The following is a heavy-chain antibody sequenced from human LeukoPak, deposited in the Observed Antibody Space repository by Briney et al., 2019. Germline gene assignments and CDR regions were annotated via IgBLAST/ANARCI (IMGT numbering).Heavy chain of an antibody. V-gene: IGHV3-23*01. CDR1: GFTFSSYA. Sequence: GGSLRLSCAASGFTFSSYAMSWVRQAPGKGLEWVSAISGSGGSTYYADSVKGRFTISRDNSKNTLYLQMNSLRAEDTAVYYCAKVRGSSWFIREFDYWGQGTLVTVSS. D-gene: IGHD6-13*01. J-gene: IGHJ4*02. CDR3: AKVRGSSWFIREFDY. CDR2: ISGSGGST.